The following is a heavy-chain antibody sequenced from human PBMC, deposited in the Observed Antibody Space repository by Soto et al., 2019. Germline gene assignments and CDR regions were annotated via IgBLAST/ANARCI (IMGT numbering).Heavy chain of an antibody. J-gene: IGHJ4*02. CDR3: ARVRVRMTAIVFYFDS. D-gene: IGHD2-21*02. CDR1: GVSITNSDYH. Sequence: SETLSLTCSVSGVSITNSDYHWSWIRQPPGKGLEWIGYIFHTGSASYKSSLKGRVTFSVDTSKNQFSLNLKSVTAADTAVYFCARVRVRMTAIVFYFDSWGQGSLVTVSS. V-gene: IGHV4-61*08. CDR2: IFHTGSA.